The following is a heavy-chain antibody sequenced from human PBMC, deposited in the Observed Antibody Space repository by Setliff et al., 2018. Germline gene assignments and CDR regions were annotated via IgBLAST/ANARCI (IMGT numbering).Heavy chain of an antibody. CDR3: ATEKFPGDWGDY. CDR2: IIPIFGTA. V-gene: IGHV1-69*05. CDR1: GYTFTSYD. J-gene: IGHJ4*02. D-gene: IGHD2-21*01. Sequence: GASVKVSCKASGYTFTSYDINWVRQAPGQGLEWMGGIIPIFGTANYAQKFQGRVTITTDESTSTAYMELSSLRSEDTAVYYCATEKFPGDWGDYWGQGTLVTVSS.